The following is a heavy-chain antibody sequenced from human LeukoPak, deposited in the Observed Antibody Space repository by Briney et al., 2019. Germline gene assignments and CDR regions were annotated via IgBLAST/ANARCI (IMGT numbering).Heavy chain of an antibody. D-gene: IGHD6-13*01. J-gene: IGHJ4*02. CDR1: GFTFSSYG. CDR2: IRYDGSNK. CDR3: ARDRAAAPWGYFDY. V-gene: IGHV3-30*02. Sequence: AGGSLRLSCAASGFTFSSYGMHWVRQAQGKGLEWVAFIRYDGSNKYYADSVKGRFTISRDNSKNTLYLQMNTLRTEDTALYYCARDRAAAPWGYFDYWGQGTLVTVSS.